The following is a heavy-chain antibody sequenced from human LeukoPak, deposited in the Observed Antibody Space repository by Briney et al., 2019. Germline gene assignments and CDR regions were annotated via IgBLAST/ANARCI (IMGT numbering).Heavy chain of an antibody. D-gene: IGHD2-15*01. J-gene: IGHJ6*02. CDR2: IYYSGST. Sequence: SETLSLTCTVSGGSISSYYWSWIRQPPGKGLEWIGYIYYSGSTYYNPSLKSRVTISVDTSKNQFSLKLSSVTAADTAVYYCAREGCSGGSCYSDYYYGMDVWGQGTTVTVSS. V-gene: IGHV4-30-4*01. CDR3: AREGCSGGSCYSDYYYGMDV. CDR1: GGSISSYY.